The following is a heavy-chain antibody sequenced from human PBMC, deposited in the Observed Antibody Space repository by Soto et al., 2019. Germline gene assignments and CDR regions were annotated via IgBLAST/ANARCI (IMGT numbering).Heavy chain of an antibody. Sequence: SETLSLTCAVSGSSISSGGYSWSWIRQPPGKGLEWIGYIYHSGSTYYNPSLKSRVTISVDRSKNQFSLKLSSVTAADTAVYYCARVPDRWGQGTLVTVS. CDR1: GSSISSGGYS. J-gene: IGHJ5*02. V-gene: IGHV4-30-2*01. CDR2: IYHSGST. CDR3: ARVPDR. D-gene: IGHD2-2*01.